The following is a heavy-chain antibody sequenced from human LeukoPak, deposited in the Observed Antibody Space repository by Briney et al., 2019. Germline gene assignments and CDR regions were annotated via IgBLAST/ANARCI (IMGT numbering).Heavy chain of an antibody. Sequence: SETLSLTCAVSGGSISSSNWWSWVRQPPGKGLEWIGEIYHSGSTSYNPSLKSRVTISVDKSKNQFSLKLSSVTAADTAVYYCASTMVTDYFDYWGQGTLVTVSS. J-gene: IGHJ4*02. D-gene: IGHD5-18*01. CDR2: IYHSGST. CDR3: ASTMVTDYFDY. CDR1: GGSISSSNW. V-gene: IGHV4-4*02.